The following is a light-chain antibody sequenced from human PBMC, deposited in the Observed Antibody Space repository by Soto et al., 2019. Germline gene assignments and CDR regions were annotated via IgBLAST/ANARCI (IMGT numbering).Light chain of an antibody. CDR1: QRITTW. J-gene: IGKJ4*01. Sequence: DIQMTQSPSTLSASVGDRVTITCRASQRITTWLAWYQQKPGQAPNLLIHDASTLETGVPSRFRGSGPGTDFTLTISNLQPDDFATYYCQQYNSYPTFGGGTKVDIK. CDR3: QQYNSYPT. CDR2: DAS. V-gene: IGKV1-5*01.